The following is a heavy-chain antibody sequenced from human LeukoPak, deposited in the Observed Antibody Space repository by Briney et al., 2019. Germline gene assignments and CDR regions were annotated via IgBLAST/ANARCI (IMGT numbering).Heavy chain of an antibody. CDR1: GGSISSSSYN. CDR3: ARGGSTVTTFYFDY. J-gene: IGHJ4*02. CDR2: IYYSGST. V-gene: IGHV4-39*02. Sequence: SETLSLTCTVSGGSISSSSYNWGWIRQPPGKGPEWIGTIYYSGSTYYNPSLKSRVTISVDTSRYQFSLKLSSVTAADTAVYYCARGGSTVTTFYFDYWGQGTLVTVSP. D-gene: IGHD4-17*01.